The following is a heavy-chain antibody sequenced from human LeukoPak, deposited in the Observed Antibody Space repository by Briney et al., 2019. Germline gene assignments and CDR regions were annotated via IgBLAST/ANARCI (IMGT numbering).Heavy chain of an antibody. CDR3: ARGSGWYYFDY. CDR2: IYYSGSS. D-gene: IGHD6-19*01. CDR1: GGSISSGDYY. V-gene: IGHV4-61*08. J-gene: IGHJ4*02. Sequence: SQTLSLTCTVSGGSISSGDYYWSWIRQPPGKGLEWIGYIYYSGSSSYNPSLKSRVTISVDTSKTQFSLKLNSVTAADTAVYYCARGSGWYYFDYWGQGTLVTVSS.